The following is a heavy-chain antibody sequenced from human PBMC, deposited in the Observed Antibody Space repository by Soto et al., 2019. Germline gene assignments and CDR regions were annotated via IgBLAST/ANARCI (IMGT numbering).Heavy chain of an antibody. J-gene: IGHJ2*01. CDR2: VYSGGAT. Sequence: EVQLVESGGNLIQPGRSLRLSCAGSGFTVTNKYFTWVRHAPGKGLEWVSLVYSGGATSYADSVKHRFTICKDNSKDIQNPQVNSLGAEDTAVYHCARVDDGNCGGYLDLCGRGPQVTVSS. D-gene: IGHD1-1*01. CDR1: GFTVTNKY. V-gene: IGHV3-53*01. CDR3: ARVDDGNCGGYLDL.